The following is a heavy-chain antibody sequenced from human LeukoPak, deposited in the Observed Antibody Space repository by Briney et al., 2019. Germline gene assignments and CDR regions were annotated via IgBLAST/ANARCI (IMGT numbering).Heavy chain of an antibody. CDR3: TTGPSYGYEW. CDR1: GMTFSKHW. V-gene: IGHV3-74*01. CDR2: IKTDGRTT. Sequence: GGSLRLSCAASGMTFSKHWRHWVRQAPGKGLVWVSLIKTDGRTTIYADYGKGRFTIYRDNGKRTLYLQMNSVRAEDTAIYYCTTGPSYGYEWWGQGTVVTVSS. D-gene: IGHD3-16*01. J-gene: IGHJ4*02.